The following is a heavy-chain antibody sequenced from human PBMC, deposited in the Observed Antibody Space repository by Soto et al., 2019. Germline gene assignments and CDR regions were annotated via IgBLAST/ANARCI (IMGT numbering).Heavy chain of an antibody. CDR1: GFTFSSYS. J-gene: IGHJ4*02. V-gene: IGHV3-21*01. CDR3: ARDEIAVVDY. D-gene: IGHD6-19*01. CDR2: ISSSSSYI. Sequence: EVQLVESGGGLVKPGGSLRLSCAASGFTFSSYSMNWVRQAPGKGLEWVSSISSSSSYIYYADSVKGRFTISRDNAKKSLDLQMNSLRAEDTAVYYCARDEIAVVDYWGQGTLVTVSS.